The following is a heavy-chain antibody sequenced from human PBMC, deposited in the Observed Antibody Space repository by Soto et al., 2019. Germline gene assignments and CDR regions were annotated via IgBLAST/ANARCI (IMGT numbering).Heavy chain of an antibody. V-gene: IGHV3-30*04. D-gene: IGHD3-3*01. CDR2: ISNDGSNK. CDR1: GFTFRSYT. CDR3: AREEAKHNFGYYFYFPMDV. Sequence: GGSLRLSCAASGFTFRSYTMHWVRQAPGKGLEWVAFISNDGSNKDDADSVKGRFTISRDNSKNTLYLQMNSLRPEDTAVYYCAREEAKHNFGYYFYFPMDVWGQGTTVTGSS. J-gene: IGHJ6*02.